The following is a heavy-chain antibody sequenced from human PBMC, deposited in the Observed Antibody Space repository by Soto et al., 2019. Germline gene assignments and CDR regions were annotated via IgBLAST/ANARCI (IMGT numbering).Heavy chain of an antibody. D-gene: IGHD2-8*01. CDR3: ARDRSTYGGGGTGEVKENWFDP. CDR2: AYYSGST. V-gene: IGHV4-59*01. J-gene: IGHJ5*02. CDR1: GGSISHYY. Sequence: PSETLSLTCTVSGGSISHYYWSWIRQSPGKGLEWIGYAYYSGSTDYNPSLKSRVTMSVDTSKNQVSLKLNSVTTADTAVYYCARDRSTYGGGGTGEVKENWFDPWGPGTLVTVPS.